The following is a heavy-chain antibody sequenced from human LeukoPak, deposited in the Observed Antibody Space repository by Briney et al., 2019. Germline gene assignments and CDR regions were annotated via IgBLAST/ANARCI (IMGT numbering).Heavy chain of an antibody. D-gene: IGHD3-22*01. CDR2: INAGNGNT. J-gene: IGHJ4*02. V-gene: IGHV1-3*01. CDR3: ARDENDSSGYPDY. Sequence: ASVKVSCKASGYTFTSYAMHWVRQAPGQRLEWMGWINAGNGNTKYSQKFQGRVTMTRDTSTSTVYMELSSLRSEDTAVYYCARDENDSSGYPDYWGQGTLVTVSS. CDR1: GYTFTSYA.